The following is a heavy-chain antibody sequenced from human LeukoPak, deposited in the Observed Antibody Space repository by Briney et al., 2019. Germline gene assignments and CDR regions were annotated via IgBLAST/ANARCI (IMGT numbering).Heavy chain of an antibody. CDR2: ISGSAHKI. D-gene: IGHD5-18*01. CDR3: AGRITGYSSGYVY. Sequence: GGSLRLSCVASGITFSNYAVSWVRQAPDKGLDWVSVISGSAHKICYADSVKGRFTISRDNSENIAYLQMNNLRAEDTALYYCAGRITGYSSGYVYWGQGTLVTVSS. V-gene: IGHV3-23*01. CDR1: GITFSNYA. J-gene: IGHJ4*02.